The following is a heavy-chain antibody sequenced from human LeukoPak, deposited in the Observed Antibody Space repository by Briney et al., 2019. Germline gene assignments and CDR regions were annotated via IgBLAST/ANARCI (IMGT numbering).Heavy chain of an antibody. CDR2: IYYSGST. Sequence: PSETLSLTCTVSGGSISGSSYYWGWIRQPPGKGLEWIGSIYYSGSTYYNPSLKSRVTISVDTSKNQFSLKLSSVTAADTAVYYCARIGHTFTYYDILTGSEYDYWGQGTLVTVSS. J-gene: IGHJ4*02. CDR1: GGSISGSSYY. D-gene: IGHD3-9*01. CDR3: ARIGHTFTYYDILTGSEYDY. V-gene: IGHV4-39*01.